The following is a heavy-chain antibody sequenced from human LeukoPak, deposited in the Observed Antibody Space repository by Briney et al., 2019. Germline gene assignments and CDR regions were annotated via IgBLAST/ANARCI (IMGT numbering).Heavy chain of an antibody. CDR1: GFTFSSYW. CDR3: ARLSRRDAFDI. D-gene: IGHD2/OR15-2a*01. J-gene: IGHJ3*02. V-gene: IGHV3-7*01. Sequence: GGSLRLSCAASGFTFSSYWMSWVRQAPGKGLEWVANIKQDGSEKYYVDSVKGRFTISRDNAKNSLYLQMNSLRAEDTAAYYCARLSRRDAFDIWGQGTMVTVSS. CDR2: IKQDGSEK.